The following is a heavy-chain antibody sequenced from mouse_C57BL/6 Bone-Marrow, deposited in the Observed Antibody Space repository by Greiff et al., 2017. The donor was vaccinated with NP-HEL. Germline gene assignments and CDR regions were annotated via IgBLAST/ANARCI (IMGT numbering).Heavy chain of an antibody. D-gene: IGHD2-2*01. CDR3: ARGGAIDGYDEAMDY. CDR1: GYTFTSYW. J-gene: IGHJ4*01. V-gene: IGHV1-59*01. Sequence: VQLQQPGAELVRPGTSVKLSCKASGYTFTSYWMHWVKQRPGQGLEWIGVIDPSDSYTNYNQKFKGKATLTVDTSSSTAYMQLSSLTSEYSAVYYCARGGAIDGYDEAMDYWGQGTSVTVSS. CDR2: IDPSDSYT.